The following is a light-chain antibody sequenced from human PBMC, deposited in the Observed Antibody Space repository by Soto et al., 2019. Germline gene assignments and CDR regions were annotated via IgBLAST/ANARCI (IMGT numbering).Light chain of an antibody. CDR1: QDIATY. CDR3: QQYDNLRVT. CDR2: DAS. J-gene: IGKJ3*01. V-gene: IGKV1-33*01. Sequence: IQMNQSPSSLSAKEGNRVTITCQASQDIATYLNWYQQKPGKAPNLLIYDASNLETGVPSRFSGGGSGTHFTFTISNLQPEDIATYYCQQYDNLRVTFGPGTNVD.